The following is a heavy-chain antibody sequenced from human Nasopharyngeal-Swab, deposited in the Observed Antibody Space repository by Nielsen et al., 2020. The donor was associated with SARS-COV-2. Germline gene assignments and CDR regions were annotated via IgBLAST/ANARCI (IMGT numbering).Heavy chain of an antibody. V-gene: IGHV3-48*03. D-gene: IGHD4-17*01. CDR2: ITRSGSTI. J-gene: IGHJ6*02. CDR3: ASGGYGAYDAYYYGMEV. CDR1: GFTFLRYE. Sequence: GSSLRLSCAASGFTFLRYEMNWFRQAPGKVLEWVSYITRSGSTIYYADSVKGRFTISRDNATNSLYLQMNSLSAEDTAVYYCASGGYGAYDAYYYGMEVWGQGTTVTVSS.